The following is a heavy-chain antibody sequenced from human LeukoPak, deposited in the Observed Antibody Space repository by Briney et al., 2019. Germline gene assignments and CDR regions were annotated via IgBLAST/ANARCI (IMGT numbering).Heavy chain of an antibody. Sequence: GGSLRLSCAASGFTFSSYAMSWVRLAPGKGLEWVSTISGSGGSTYYADSVKGRFTISRDNSKNTLSLQMNSLRAEDTAVYYCAKDLMPGVRGLTNYFDYWGQGTLVTVSS. CDR2: ISGSGGST. V-gene: IGHV3-23*01. D-gene: IGHD3-10*01. CDR1: GFTFSSYA. J-gene: IGHJ4*02. CDR3: AKDLMPGVRGLTNYFDY.